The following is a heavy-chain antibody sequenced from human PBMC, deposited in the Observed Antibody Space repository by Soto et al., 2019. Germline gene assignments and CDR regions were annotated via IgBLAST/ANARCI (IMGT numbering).Heavy chain of an antibody. Sequence: GGSLRLSCAASGFTFSTHIMHWVRQAPGKGLEWVADIFLDGREKYYADSVKGRFTFSRDNVKNTLYLQMNSLRAEDTAVYYCARDRNCGGYGAFDVWDQGTMVTVSS. D-gene: IGHD2-21*01. V-gene: IGHV3-30*04. CDR3: ARDRNCGGYGAFDV. CDR2: IFLDGREK. CDR1: GFTFSTHI. J-gene: IGHJ3*01.